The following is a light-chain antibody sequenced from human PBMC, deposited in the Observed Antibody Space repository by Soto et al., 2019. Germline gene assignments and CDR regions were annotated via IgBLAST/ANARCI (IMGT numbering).Light chain of an antibody. J-gene: IGKJ1*01. CDR1: QSISSW. V-gene: IGKV1-5*03. CDR3: QQSWT. Sequence: DIQMTQSPSTLSASVGDRVTITCRASQSISSWLAWYQQKPGKAPKLLIYKASSLESGVPSRFSGSGSGTEFTLTISSLQPDELATYYCQQSWTFGQGTKVEIK. CDR2: KAS.